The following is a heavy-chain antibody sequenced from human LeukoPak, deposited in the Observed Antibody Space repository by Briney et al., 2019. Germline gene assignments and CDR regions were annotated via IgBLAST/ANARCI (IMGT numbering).Heavy chain of an antibody. CDR2: VNLTGST. V-gene: IGHV4-34*01. CDR3: AGRYLYYYYYYMDI. CDR1: GGSFSGYF. J-gene: IGHJ6*03. Sequence: SETLSLTCAVYGGSFSGYFWNWIRQSPGKGLEWIGEVNLTGSTNYNPSLKSRVIISVDTSKNQFSLKLTSMTAADTAVYYCAGRYLYYYYYYMDIWGKGTTVAVSS. D-gene: IGHD2-2*02.